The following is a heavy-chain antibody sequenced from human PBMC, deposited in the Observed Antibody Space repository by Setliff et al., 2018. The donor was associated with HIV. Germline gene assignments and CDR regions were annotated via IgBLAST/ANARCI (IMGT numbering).Heavy chain of an antibody. CDR1: GFTFRSYD. D-gene: IGHD3-22*01. CDR3: ARALYYYDTTPPLSSAFDV. V-gene: IGHV3-13*01. J-gene: IGHJ3*01. CDR2: IGTAGDT. Sequence: PGGSLRLSCAASGFTFRSYDMHWVRQATGKGLEWVSAIGTAGDTYYPGSVKGRFTISRENAKNSLYLQMNSLRVGDTAVYYCARALYYYDTTPPLSSAFDVWGQGTMVTVSS.